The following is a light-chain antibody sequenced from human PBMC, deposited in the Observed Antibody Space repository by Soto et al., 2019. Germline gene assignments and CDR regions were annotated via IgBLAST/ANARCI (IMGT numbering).Light chain of an antibody. J-gene: IGKJ1*01. CDR3: QQYGHSPRT. V-gene: IGKV3-20*01. Sequence: EIVLTQSPGTLSLSPGEIVTLSFSASQSISGSFLAWYQQKPGQAPRLLIYDASSRATGITDRFSGSGSGTDFTLTISRLEPEDFAVYYCQQYGHSPRTFGQGTKVDIK. CDR1: QSISGSF. CDR2: DAS.